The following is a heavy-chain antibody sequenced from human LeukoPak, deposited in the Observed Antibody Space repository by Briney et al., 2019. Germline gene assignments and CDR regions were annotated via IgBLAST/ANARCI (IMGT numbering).Heavy chain of an antibody. J-gene: IGHJ5*02. Sequence: SETLSLTCAVSSGSISSGGYSWSWIRQPPGKGLEWIGYIYYSGSTYYNPSLKSRVTISVDTSKNQFSLKLSSVTAADTAVYYCAREHSSGYLNWFDPWGQGTLVTVSS. CDR2: IYYSGST. CDR3: AREHSSGYLNWFDP. V-gene: IGHV4-31*11. CDR1: SGSISSGGYS. D-gene: IGHD3-22*01.